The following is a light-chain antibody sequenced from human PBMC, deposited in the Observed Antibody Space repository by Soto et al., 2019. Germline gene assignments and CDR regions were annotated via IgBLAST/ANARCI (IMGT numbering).Light chain of an antibody. Sequence: EIVLTQSPGTLSLSPGERATLSCRASQSVSSSYLAWYQQNPGQAPRLLIYGASSRATGIPDRFSGSGSGTDFTLTISRLEPEDFAVYDCQQYGRSPRTFGQGTKLEIK. CDR2: GAS. CDR1: QSVSSSY. J-gene: IGKJ2*01. CDR3: QQYGRSPRT. V-gene: IGKV3-20*01.